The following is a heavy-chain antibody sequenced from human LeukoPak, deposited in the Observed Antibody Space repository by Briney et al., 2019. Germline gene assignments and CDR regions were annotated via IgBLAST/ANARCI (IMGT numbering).Heavy chain of an antibody. Sequence: SETLSLTCTVSGGSISSSSYYWGWIRQPPGKGLEWIGSIYYSGSTYYNPSLKSRVTISVDTSKNQLSLKLSSVTAADTAVYYCASGYSYGTKPYDYWGQGTLVTVSS. V-gene: IGHV4-39*01. J-gene: IGHJ4*02. CDR1: GGSISSSSYY. CDR2: IYYSGST. CDR3: ASGYSYGTKPYDY. D-gene: IGHD5-18*01.